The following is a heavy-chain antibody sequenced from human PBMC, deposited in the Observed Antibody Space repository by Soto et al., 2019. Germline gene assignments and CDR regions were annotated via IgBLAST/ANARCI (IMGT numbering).Heavy chain of an antibody. J-gene: IGHJ6*02. V-gene: IGHV1-18*01. CDR1: GYIFTNFG. CDR2: ISGYNDNT. CDR3: VRDSSSWFYYYYGMDD. Sequence: QVQLKQSGPEVRKPGASVRVSCKASGYIFTNFGISWVRQAPGQGLEWMGWISGYNDNTHYAQKLQGRVSMTTDTSTGTAYMDLRSLRSDDTAIYYCVRDSSSWFYYYYGMDDWGQGTTVTVSS. D-gene: IGHD6-13*01.